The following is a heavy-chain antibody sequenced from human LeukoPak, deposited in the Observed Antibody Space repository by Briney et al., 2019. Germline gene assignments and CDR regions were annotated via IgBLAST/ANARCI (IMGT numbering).Heavy chain of an antibody. D-gene: IGHD3-3*01. V-gene: IGHV1-18*01. CDR2: ICAYNGNT. CDR3: ARGVLDFWSGYYRLLNYMDV. J-gene: IGHJ6*03. CDR1: GYTFNTYG. Sequence: ASEKVSCKASGYTFNTYGISWVRQAPGQGLEWMGWICAYNGNTNYAQKFQGRVTMTTDTSTSTDYMELRSLRSDDTAVYYCARGVLDFWSGYYRLLNYMDVWGEGTTVTVSS.